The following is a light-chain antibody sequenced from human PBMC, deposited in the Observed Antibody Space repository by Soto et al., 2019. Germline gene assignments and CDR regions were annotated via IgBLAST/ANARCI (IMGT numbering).Light chain of an antibody. Sequence: DIQMTQSASTLSASFGDGVTITCRASQTISSWLAWYQHKPGKAPKLLIFDVSSLESGVPSRFSGSASGTESTLTISSLKPDDFATYYCQQYNTFWTFGQGTKVDIK. CDR1: QTISSW. CDR3: QQYNTFWT. J-gene: IGKJ1*01. CDR2: DVS. V-gene: IGKV1-5*01.